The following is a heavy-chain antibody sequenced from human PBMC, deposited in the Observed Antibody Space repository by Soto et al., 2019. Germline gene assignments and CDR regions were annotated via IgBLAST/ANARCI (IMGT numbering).Heavy chain of an antibody. CDR2: IYFTGST. CDR3: TRGPPRVQWFDP. Sequence: SETLSLTCTVSGGAVSGGTYYWSWIRQPPGKGLEWIGHIYFTGSTNYNPSLKSRVTMSLDTSRNQFSLKLSSVTAADTAVYYCTRGPPRVQWFDPWGLGTLVTVS. CDR1: GGAVSGGTYY. V-gene: IGHV4-61*01. J-gene: IGHJ5*02.